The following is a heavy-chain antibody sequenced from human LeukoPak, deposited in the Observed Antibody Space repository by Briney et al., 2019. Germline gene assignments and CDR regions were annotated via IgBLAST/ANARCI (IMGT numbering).Heavy chain of an antibody. CDR1: GFTFSGYE. CDR2: ISSSGSTI. J-gene: IGHJ4*02. V-gene: IGHV3-48*03. CDR3: ARDLAVSDY. Sequence: GGSLRLSCAASGFTFSGYEMDWVRQAPRKGLEWVSYISSSGSTIYYADSVKGRFTISRDNAKNSLYLQMNSLRDEDTAMYYCARDLAVSDYWGQGTLVTVSS.